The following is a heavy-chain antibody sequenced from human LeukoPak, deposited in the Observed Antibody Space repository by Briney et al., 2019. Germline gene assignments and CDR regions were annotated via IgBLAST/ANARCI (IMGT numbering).Heavy chain of an antibody. V-gene: IGHV4-59*08. Sequence: SETLSLTCTVSGGSISSYYWSWIRQPPGKGLEWIGYIYYSGSTNYNPSLKSRVTISVDTSKNQFSLKWSSVTAADTAVYYCARYFSTTWAAFDYWGQGILVTVSS. CDR3: ARYFSTTWAAFDY. CDR1: GGSISSYY. J-gene: IGHJ4*02. CDR2: IYYSGST. D-gene: IGHD1-14*01.